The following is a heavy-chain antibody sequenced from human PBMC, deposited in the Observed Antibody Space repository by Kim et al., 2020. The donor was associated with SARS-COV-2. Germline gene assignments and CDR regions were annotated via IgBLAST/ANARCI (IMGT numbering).Heavy chain of an antibody. CDR2: INHSGST. CDR3: ASGFWSGYLSSFLLGRDYYGMDV. D-gene: IGHD3-3*01. Sequence: ETLSLTCAVYGGSFSGYYWSWIRQPPGKGLEWIGEINHSGSTNYNPSLKSRVTISVDTSKNQFSLKLSSVTAADTAVYYCASGFWSGYLSSFLLGRDYYGMDVWGQGTTVTVSS. CDR1: GGSFSGYY. V-gene: IGHV4-34*01. J-gene: IGHJ6*02.